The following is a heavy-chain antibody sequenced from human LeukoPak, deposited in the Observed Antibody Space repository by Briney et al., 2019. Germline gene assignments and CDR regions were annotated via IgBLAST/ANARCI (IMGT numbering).Heavy chain of an antibody. V-gene: IGHV4-61*02. D-gene: IGHD3-22*01. J-gene: IGHJ3*02. CDR1: GGSISSGSYY. CDR3: ARASLYYDSSGYAFDI. Sequence: SETLSLTCTVSGGSISSGSYYWSWIRQPAGKGLEWIGRTYTSGSTNYNPSLKSRVTISVDTSKNQFSLKLSSVTAADTAVYYCARASLYYDSSGYAFDIWGQGTMVTVSS. CDR2: TYTSGST.